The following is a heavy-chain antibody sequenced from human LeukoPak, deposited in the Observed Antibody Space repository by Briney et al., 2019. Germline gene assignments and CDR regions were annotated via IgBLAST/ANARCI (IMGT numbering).Heavy chain of an antibody. CDR3: AKDRYYSSGSNGVFDY. CDR2: ISWNSGSI. D-gene: IGHD6-19*01. Sequence: GGTLRLSCAASGFTFGDYAMHGVRHAPGRGLEGVSGISWNSGSIGYADSVKGRFTISRDNAKNSLYLQMNSLRAEDMALYYCAKDRYYSSGSNGVFDYWGQGTLVTVSS. CDR1: GFTFGDYA. V-gene: IGHV3-9*03. J-gene: IGHJ4*02.